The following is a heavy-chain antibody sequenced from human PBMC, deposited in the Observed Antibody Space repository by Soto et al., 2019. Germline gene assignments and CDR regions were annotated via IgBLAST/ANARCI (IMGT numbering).Heavy chain of an antibody. CDR3: ARGGRRYSGSYPYYFDY. D-gene: IGHD1-26*01. Sequence: PSETLSLTCTVSGGSISNGGYYWNWIRQHPGKGLEWIGYFSDSGSTYYNPSLKSRVTISVDTSKNQFSLKLSSVTAADTAVYYCARGGRRYSGSYPYYFDYWGQGTLVTVSS. CDR2: FSDSGST. CDR1: GGSISNGGYY. J-gene: IGHJ4*02. V-gene: IGHV4-31*03.